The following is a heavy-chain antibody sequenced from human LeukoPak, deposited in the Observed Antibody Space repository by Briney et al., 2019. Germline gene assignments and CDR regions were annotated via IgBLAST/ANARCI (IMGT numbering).Heavy chain of an antibody. V-gene: IGHV4-31*03. CDR1: GVSVSSGSYY. Sequence: SETLSLTCTVSGVSVSSGSYYWSWIRQPPGKGLEWIGYIYYSGSTYYNPSLKSRVTISVDTSKNQFSLKLSSVTAADTAVYYCARGPNSSSWYTSYYYYYGMDVWGQGTTVTVSS. J-gene: IGHJ6*02. CDR2: IYYSGST. D-gene: IGHD6-13*01. CDR3: ARGPNSSSWYTSYYYYYGMDV.